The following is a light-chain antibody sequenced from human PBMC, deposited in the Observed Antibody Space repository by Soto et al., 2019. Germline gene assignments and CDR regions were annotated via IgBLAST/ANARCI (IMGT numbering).Light chain of an antibody. V-gene: IGLV2-14*01. CDR1: ISDVGGYNY. Sequence: QSALTQPASVSGSPGQSITISCTGTISDVGGYNYVSWYQQHSGKAPKLMIYDVSNRPSGVSNRFSGSKSGNTASLTISGLQAEDEADYYCGSYASSSTLYVFGTGTKLTVL. J-gene: IGLJ1*01. CDR2: DVS. CDR3: GSYASSSTLYV.